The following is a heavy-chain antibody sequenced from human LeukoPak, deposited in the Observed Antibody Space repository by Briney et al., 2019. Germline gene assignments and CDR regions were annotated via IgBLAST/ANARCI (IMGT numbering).Heavy chain of an antibody. CDR2: IYYSGST. CDR1: GGSISSGGYY. Sequence: SQTLSPTCTVSGGSISSGGYYWSWIRQHPGKGLEWIGYIYYSGSTYYNPSLKSRVTISVDTSKNQFSLKLSSVTAADTAVYYCARVEATYYYGSGSSDWFDPWGQGTLVTVSS. J-gene: IGHJ5*02. V-gene: IGHV4-31*03. CDR3: ARVEATYYYGSGSSDWFDP. D-gene: IGHD3-10*01.